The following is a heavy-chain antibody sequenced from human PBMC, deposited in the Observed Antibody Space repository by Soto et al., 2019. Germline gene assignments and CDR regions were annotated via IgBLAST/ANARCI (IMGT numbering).Heavy chain of an antibody. CDR2: IYYSGST. CDR1: GGSISSSSYY. J-gene: IGHJ1*01. D-gene: IGHD3-3*01. V-gene: IGHV4-39*01. Sequence: QLQLQESGPGLVEPSETLSLTCTVSGGSISSSSYYWGWIRQPPGKGLEWIGSIYYSGSTYYNSSLKSRGTISVDTSKNQFSLKLSCVTAADTAVYYCARLGGFLEWLLSPEYFQHWGQGTLVTGSS. CDR3: ARLGGFLEWLLSPEYFQH.